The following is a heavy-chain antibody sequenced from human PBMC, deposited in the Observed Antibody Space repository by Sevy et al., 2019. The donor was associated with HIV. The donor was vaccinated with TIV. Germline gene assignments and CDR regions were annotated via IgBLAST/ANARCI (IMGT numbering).Heavy chain of an antibody. CDR3: ARDLDYGERMAGSSGYYGMDV. Sequence: SETLSLTCTVSGGSISSYYWSWIRQPAGKGLEWIGRIYTSGSTNYNPSLKSRVTMSVDTSKNQFSLKLSSVTAADTAVHYCARDLDYGERMAGSSGYYGMDVWGQGTTVTVYS. J-gene: IGHJ6*02. CDR1: GGSISSYY. CDR2: IYTSGST. V-gene: IGHV4-4*07. D-gene: IGHD4-17*01.